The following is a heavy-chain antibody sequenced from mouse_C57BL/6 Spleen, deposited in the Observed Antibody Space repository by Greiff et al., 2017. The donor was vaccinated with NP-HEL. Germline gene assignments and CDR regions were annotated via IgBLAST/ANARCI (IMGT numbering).Heavy chain of an antibody. CDR3: ARNGYYGPDWYFDV. D-gene: IGHD1-2*01. Sequence: DVQLQESGPGLVKPSQSLSLTCSVTGYSITSGYYWNWIRQFPGNKLEWMGYISYDGSNNYNPSLKNRISITRDTSKNQFFLKLNSVTTEDTATYYWARNGYYGPDWYFDVWGTGTTVTVSS. CDR2: ISYDGSN. CDR1: GYSITSGYY. J-gene: IGHJ1*03. V-gene: IGHV3-6*01.